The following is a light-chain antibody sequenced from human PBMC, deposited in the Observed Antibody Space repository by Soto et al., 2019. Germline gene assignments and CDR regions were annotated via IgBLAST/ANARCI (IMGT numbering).Light chain of an antibody. CDR1: QSLVHSDGNTF. V-gene: IGKV2-30*02. CDR2: KIS. CDR3: MQGTHWPPT. Sequence: DVVLTQSPRSLPVTLGQPASISCRSSQSLVHSDGNTFLNWFQQRPGQSPRRLIHKISDRDSGVPDRFSGSGSGTDFTLRISRVEAEDIGVDYCMQGTHWPPTFGQGTKLEIK. J-gene: IGKJ2*01.